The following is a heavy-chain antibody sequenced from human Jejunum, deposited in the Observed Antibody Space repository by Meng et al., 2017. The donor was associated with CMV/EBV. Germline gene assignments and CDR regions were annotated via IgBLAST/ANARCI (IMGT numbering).Heavy chain of an antibody. Sequence: AAAGFTFNNAWRSWARQAPGKGLEWVGRVRNKAGDVTTEYAAPLKGRFTISTDDSKNTLYLQMSSLKTEDTAVYYCSWMTTVTTLGYWGQGTLVTVSS. V-gene: IGHV3-15*01. D-gene: IGHD4-17*01. CDR2: VRNKAGDVTT. CDR1: GFTFNNAW. J-gene: IGHJ4*02. CDR3: SWMTTVTTLGY.